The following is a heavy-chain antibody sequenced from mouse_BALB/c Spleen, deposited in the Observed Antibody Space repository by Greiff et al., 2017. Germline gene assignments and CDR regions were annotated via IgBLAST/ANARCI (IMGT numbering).Heavy chain of an antibody. J-gene: IGHJ3*01. V-gene: IGHV1-7*01. CDR3: ARSFGNYDAY. Sequence: QVHVKQSGAELAKPGASVKMSCKASGYTFTSYWMHWVKQRPGQGLEWIGYINPSTGYTEYNQKFKDKATLTADKSSSTAYMQLSSLTSEDSAVYYCARSFGNYDAYWGQGTLVTVSA. D-gene: IGHD2-1*01. CDR2: INPSTGYT. CDR1: GYTFTSYW.